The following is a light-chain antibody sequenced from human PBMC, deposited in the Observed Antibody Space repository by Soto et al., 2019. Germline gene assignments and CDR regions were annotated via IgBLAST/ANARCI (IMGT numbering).Light chain of an antibody. J-gene: IGKJ4*01. CDR1: ESLVDSTGKTY. CDR2: EIF. V-gene: IGKV2-24*01. Sequence: DIVTIQTPLSSLVTLGQPASISCRSSESLVDSTGKTYLSWLQQRPGQPPRLLIYEIFKRFSGVPDRFSGSGAGTDFTLKISRVEAEDVGVYYCMQDTQYPITVGGGTKVDIK. CDR3: MQDTQYPIT.